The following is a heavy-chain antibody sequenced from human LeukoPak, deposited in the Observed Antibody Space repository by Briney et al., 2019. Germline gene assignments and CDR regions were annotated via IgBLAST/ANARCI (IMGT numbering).Heavy chain of an antibody. J-gene: IGHJ4*02. Sequence: GGSLRHSCAASGFTFSSYAMGWVRQAPGKGLEWVSTISGSGGSTYYADSVKGRFTISRDNSKNTLYLQMNSLRAEDTAVYYCAKNLPVVASYFDYWGQGTLVTVSS. CDR1: GFTFSSYA. CDR2: ISGSGGST. CDR3: AKNLPVVASYFDY. D-gene: IGHD2-15*01. V-gene: IGHV3-23*01.